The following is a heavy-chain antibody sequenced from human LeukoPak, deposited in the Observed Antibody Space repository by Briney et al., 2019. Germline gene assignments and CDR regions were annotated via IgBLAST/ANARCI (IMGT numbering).Heavy chain of an antibody. V-gene: IGHV3-30*03. Sequence: PGGSLRLSCAASGFTFSSYGMHWVRQAPGKGLEWVAVISYDGSNKYYADSVKGRFTISRDNSKNTLYLQMNSLRAEDTAVYYCARAYDPGEAYLDYWGQGTLVTVSS. CDR2: ISYDGSNK. J-gene: IGHJ4*02. CDR3: ARAYDPGEAYLDY. CDR1: GFTFSSYG. D-gene: IGHD5-12*01.